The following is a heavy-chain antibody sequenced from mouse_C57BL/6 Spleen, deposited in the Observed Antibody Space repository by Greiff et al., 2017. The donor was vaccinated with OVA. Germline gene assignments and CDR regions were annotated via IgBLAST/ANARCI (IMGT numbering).Heavy chain of an antibody. CDR3: ARRGGYDYDVRDY. D-gene: IGHD2-4*01. CDR2: IDPSDSYT. V-gene: IGHV1-50*01. J-gene: IGHJ2*01. Sequence: QVQLQQPGAELVKPGASVKLSCKASGYTFTSYWMQWVKQRPGQGLEWIGEIDPSDSYTNYNQKFKGKATLTVDTSSSTAYMQLSSLTSEDSAVDYCARRGGYDYDVRDYWGQGTTLTVSS. CDR1: GYTFTSYW.